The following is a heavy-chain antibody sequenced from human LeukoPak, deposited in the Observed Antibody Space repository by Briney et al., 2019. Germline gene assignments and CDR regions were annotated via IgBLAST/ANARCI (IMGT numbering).Heavy chain of an antibody. V-gene: IGHV3-15*01. CDR3: ISGFCSSASCYA. J-gene: IGHJ4*02. Sequence: GGSLRLSCEASGFTFTNAWMSWVRQAPGKGPEGVGRIRRKTDGGTADYAAPVMGRFTISRDDSNNTLYLQMNSLKTEDTAVYYCISGFCSSASCYAWGRGTLVIVSS. CDR2: IRRKTDGGTA. D-gene: IGHD2-2*01. CDR1: GFTFTNAW.